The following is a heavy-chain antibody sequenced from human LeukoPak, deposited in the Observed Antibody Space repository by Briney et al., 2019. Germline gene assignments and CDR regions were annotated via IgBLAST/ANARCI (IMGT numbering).Heavy chain of an antibody. J-gene: IGHJ4*02. Sequence: PGGSLRLSCAASGFTVSSNYMSWVRQAPGKGLEWVSVIYSGGSTYYADSVKGRFAISRDNSKNTLYLQMNSLRAEDTAVYYCAKDRDIVVVVAATPCYFDYWGQGTLVTVSS. D-gene: IGHD2-15*01. V-gene: IGHV3-53*01. CDR2: IYSGGST. CDR1: GFTVSSNY. CDR3: AKDRDIVVVVAATPCYFDY.